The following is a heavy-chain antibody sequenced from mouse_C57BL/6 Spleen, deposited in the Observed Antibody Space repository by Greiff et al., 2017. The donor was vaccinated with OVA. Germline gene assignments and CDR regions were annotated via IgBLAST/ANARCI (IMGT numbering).Heavy chain of an antibody. CDR3: ARDGNYEGYFDV. J-gene: IGHJ1*03. CDR2: INPSNGGT. CDR1: GYTFTSYW. D-gene: IGHD2-1*01. V-gene: IGHV1-53*01. Sequence: QVQLQQPGTELVKPGASVKLSCKASGYTFTSYWMPWVKQRPGQGLEWIGNINPSNGGTYYNEKFKSKATLTVDKSSSTAYMQRSSLTSEDSAVYDCARDGNYEGYFDVRGTGTTVTVSS.